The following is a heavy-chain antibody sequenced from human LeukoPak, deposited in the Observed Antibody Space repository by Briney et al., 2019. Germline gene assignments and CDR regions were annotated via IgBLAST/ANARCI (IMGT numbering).Heavy chain of an antibody. J-gene: IGHJ3*02. Sequence: GSLRLSCAASGFTFSTYAMSWVRQAPGKGLEWIGEIYHSGSTNYNPSLKSRVTISVDKSKNQFSLKLSSVTAADTAVYYCARDGEMAAAAVLAFDIWGQGTMVTVSS. CDR3: ARDGEMAAAAVLAFDI. CDR2: IYHSGST. D-gene: IGHD6-13*01. CDR1: GFTFSTYAM. V-gene: IGHV4-4*02.